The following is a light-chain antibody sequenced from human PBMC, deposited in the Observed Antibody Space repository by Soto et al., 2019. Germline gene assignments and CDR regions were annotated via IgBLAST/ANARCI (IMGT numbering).Light chain of an antibody. CDR2: GSF. J-gene: IGKJ4*01. V-gene: IGKV3-15*01. CDR3: QQFNQWPLT. Sequence: EIVITQSPATPSVSPGERVTLSCRASQSVYSNLAWYQQKPGQAPRLLIHGSFTRATGIPARFSGSGSGTEFTLTISSLQSEDFAVYYCQQFNQWPLTFGGGTKVEIK. CDR1: QSVYSN.